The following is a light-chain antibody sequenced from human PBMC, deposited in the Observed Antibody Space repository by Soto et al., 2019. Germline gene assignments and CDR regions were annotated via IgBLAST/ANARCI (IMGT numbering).Light chain of an antibody. J-gene: IGLJ1*01. Sequence: QSVLTQPPSVSGAPGQRVTISCTGSSSNIGAGYDVHWYQQLPGTAPKLLIYGNSNRPSGLPARFSASKSGTSASLAITGLKAEDEGDYYCQSYDSSRRGYVFGTGNKVT. CDR2: GNS. V-gene: IGLV1-40*01. CDR3: QSYDSSRRGYV. CDR1: SSNIGAGYD.